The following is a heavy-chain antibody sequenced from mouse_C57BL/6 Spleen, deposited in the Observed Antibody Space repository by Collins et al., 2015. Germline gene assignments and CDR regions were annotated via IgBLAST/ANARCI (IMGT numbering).Heavy chain of an antibody. CDR1: GYTFSSYW. D-gene: IGHD2-14*01. Sequence: QVQLQQSGAELMKPGASVKISCKATGYTFSSYWIEWVKQRPGHGLEWIGEILPGSGSTNYSEKFKGKATFTADTSSNTAYMQLSSLTSEDSAVYYCARPYRYGGHDYWGQGTSVTVSS. CDR3: ARPYRYGGHDY. CDR2: ILPGSGST. V-gene: IGHV1-9*01. J-gene: IGHJ4*01.